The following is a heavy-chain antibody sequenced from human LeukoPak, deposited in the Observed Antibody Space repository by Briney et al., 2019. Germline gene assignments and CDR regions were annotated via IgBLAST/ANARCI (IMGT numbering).Heavy chain of an antibody. Sequence: SETLSLTCTVSGGSISSYYWSWIRQPPGKGLEWIGYIYYSGSTNYNPSLKSRVTISVDTSKNQFSLKLSSVTAADTAVYYCARVYSAAGRGVDYWAREPWSPSPQ. CDR3: ARVYSAAGRGVDY. CDR1: GGSISSYY. J-gene: IGHJ4*02. V-gene: IGHV4-59*01. CDR2: IYYSGST. D-gene: IGHD6-13*01.